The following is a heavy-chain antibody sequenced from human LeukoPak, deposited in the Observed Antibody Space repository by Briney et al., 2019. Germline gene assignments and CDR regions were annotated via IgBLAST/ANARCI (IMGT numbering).Heavy chain of an antibody. D-gene: IGHD3-22*01. J-gene: IGHJ4*02. CDR1: GFTFSSYA. CDR2: ISSSSSYI. V-gene: IGHV3-21*01. Sequence: GGSLRLSCAASGFTFSSYAMNWVRQAPGKGLEWVSSISSSSSYIYYADSVKGRFTISRDNAKNSLYLQMNSLRAEDTAVYYCASLVVAIDYWGQGTLVTVSS. CDR3: ASLVVAIDY.